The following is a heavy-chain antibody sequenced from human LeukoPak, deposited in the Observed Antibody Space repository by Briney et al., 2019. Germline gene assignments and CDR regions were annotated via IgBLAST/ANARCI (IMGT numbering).Heavy chain of an antibody. D-gene: IGHD3-3*01. Sequence: GGSLRLSCAASGFTFSSYAMHWARQAPGKGLEWVAVISYDGSNKYYADSVKGRFTISRDNSKNTLYLQMNSLRAEDTAVYYCARGGYYDFWSGTSGRDYFDYWGQGTLVTVSS. CDR2: ISYDGSNK. CDR1: GFTFSSYA. J-gene: IGHJ4*02. CDR3: ARGGYYDFWSGTSGRDYFDY. V-gene: IGHV3-30*04.